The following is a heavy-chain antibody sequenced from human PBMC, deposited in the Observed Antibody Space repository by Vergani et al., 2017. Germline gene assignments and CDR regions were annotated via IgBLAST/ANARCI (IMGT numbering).Heavy chain of an antibody. D-gene: IGHD2-2*03. CDR2: IYYSGST. J-gene: IGHJ6*02. CDR1: GGSISSSSYY. CDR3: ARLDQYGMDV. V-gene: IGHV4-39*01. Sequence: QVQLQESGPGLVKPSETLSLTCTVSGGSISSSSYYWGWIRQPPGKGLEWIGSIYYSGSTYYNPSLKSRFTISVDTSKNQFSLKLSSVTAADTAVYYCARLDQYGMDVWGQGTTVTVSS.